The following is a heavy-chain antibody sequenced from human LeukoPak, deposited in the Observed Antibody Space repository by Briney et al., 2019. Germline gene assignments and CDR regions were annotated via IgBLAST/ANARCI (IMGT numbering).Heavy chain of an antibody. D-gene: IGHD3/OR15-3a*01. CDR3: AKRGVVIRVILVGFHKEAYYFES. V-gene: IGHV3-23*01. J-gene: IGHJ4*02. Sequence: QPGGSLRLSCAVSGITLSNYGMSWVRQAPGKGLEWVAGISDSGGNTKYADSVKGRFTTSRDNPKNTLYLQMNSLRAEDTAVYFCAKRGVVIRVILVGFHKEAYYFESWGQGALVTVSS. CDR2: ISDSGGNT. CDR1: GITLSNYG.